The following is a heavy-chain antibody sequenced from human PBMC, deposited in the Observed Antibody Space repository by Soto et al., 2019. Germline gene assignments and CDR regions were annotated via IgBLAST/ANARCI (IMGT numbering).Heavy chain of an antibody. D-gene: IGHD5-12*01. CDR3: ARDQVLYRGYVSHAFDS. J-gene: IGHJ3*02. CDR1: GYTFTSYG. Sequence: QVQLVQSGAEVKKPGASVKVSCKASGYTFTSYGISWVRQAPGQGLEWMGWISAYNGNTNYAQKLQGRVTMTTDTSTSTAHRELRSLRSDDTAVYYGARDQVLYRGYVSHAFDSWGQGTRVTVSS. V-gene: IGHV1-18*01. CDR2: ISAYNGNT.